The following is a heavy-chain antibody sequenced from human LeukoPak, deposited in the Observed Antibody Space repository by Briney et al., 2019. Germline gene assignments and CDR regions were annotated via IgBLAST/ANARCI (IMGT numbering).Heavy chain of an antibody. CDR1: GYTFTGYY. CDR2: INPNSGGT. CDR3: AREGPICSGTSCHTNSFDY. Sequence: ASVKVSCKASGYTFTGYYMHWVRQAPGQGLEWMGWINPNSGGTNYAQKFQGRVTMTRDTSISTAYMELSRLRSDDTAVYYCAREGPICSGTSCHTNSFDYWGQGTLVTVSS. J-gene: IGHJ4*02. D-gene: IGHD2-2*01. V-gene: IGHV1-2*02.